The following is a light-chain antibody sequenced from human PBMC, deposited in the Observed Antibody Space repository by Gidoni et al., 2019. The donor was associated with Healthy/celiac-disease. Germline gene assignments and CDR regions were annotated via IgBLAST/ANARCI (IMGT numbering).Light chain of an antibody. CDR2: AAS. Sequence: DIQMTQSPSSLSASVGDRVTITCRASQSISSYLNWYQQKPGKAPKLLIYAASSLQSGVPSRFSGSGSGTDFTLTISSLQPEDFATYYCKQSYSTLGFGGGTKVEIK. CDR1: QSISSY. CDR3: KQSYSTLG. J-gene: IGKJ4*01. V-gene: IGKV1-39*01.